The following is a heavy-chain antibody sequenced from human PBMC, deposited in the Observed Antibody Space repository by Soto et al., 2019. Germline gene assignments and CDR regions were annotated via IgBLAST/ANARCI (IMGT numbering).Heavy chain of an antibody. Sequence: QVQLVQSGAEVKKPGASVKVSCKASGYTFTSFDINWVRQANGQGLEWMGWMNPNSANTGYAQKFQGRVTMTRNTSISTAYMELSSLRSEDTAVYCCAREGVRGMDVWGQGTTVTVSS. CDR3: AREGVRGMDV. CDR2: MNPNSANT. J-gene: IGHJ6*02. D-gene: IGHD3-16*01. V-gene: IGHV1-8*01. CDR1: GYTFTSFD.